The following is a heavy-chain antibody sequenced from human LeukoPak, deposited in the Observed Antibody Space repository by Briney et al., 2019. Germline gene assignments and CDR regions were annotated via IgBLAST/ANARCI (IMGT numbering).Heavy chain of an antibody. CDR3: ARDTYTTVTAMDV. Sequence: GASVKVSCKASGYTFTSYAMNWVRQAPGQGLEWMGWISAYNGNTDYPQNLQGRVTLTTDTSTSTAYMELRSLRSDDTAVYYCARDTYTTVTAMDVWGKGTTVIVSS. D-gene: IGHD4-17*01. V-gene: IGHV1-18*01. J-gene: IGHJ6*03. CDR1: GYTFTSYA. CDR2: ISAYNGNT.